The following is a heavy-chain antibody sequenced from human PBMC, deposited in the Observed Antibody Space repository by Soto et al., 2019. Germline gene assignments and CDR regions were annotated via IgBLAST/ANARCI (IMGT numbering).Heavy chain of an antibody. D-gene: IGHD3-3*01. CDR3: ARGEGYDFWSGYLVYYYYGMGV. CDR1: GYTFTSYG. Sequence: ASVKVSCKASGYTFTSYGISWVRQAPGQGLEWMGWISAYNGNTNYAQKLQGRVTMTTDTSTSTAYMELRSLRSDDTAVYYCARGEGYDFWSGYLVYYYYGMGVWGQGTTVTVSS. V-gene: IGHV1-18*01. CDR2: ISAYNGNT. J-gene: IGHJ6*02.